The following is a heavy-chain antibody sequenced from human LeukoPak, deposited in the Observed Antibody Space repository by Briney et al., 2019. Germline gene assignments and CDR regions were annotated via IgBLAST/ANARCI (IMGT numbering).Heavy chain of an antibody. Sequence: PSETLSLTCAVYGGSFSGYYWSWIRQPPGKGLEWIGEINHSGSTNYNPSLKSRVTISVDTSKNQFSLKLSSVTAADTAVYYCASLCGGDCPGYWGQGTLVTVSS. V-gene: IGHV4-34*01. CDR1: GGSFSGYY. D-gene: IGHD2-21*01. J-gene: IGHJ4*02. CDR2: INHSGST. CDR3: ASLCGGDCPGY.